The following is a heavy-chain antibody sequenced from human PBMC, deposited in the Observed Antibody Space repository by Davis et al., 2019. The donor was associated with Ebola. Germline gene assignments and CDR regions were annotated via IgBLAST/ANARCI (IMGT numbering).Heavy chain of an antibody. V-gene: IGHV4-30-2*02. D-gene: IGHD1-1*01. CDR1: GGSISSGGHS. Sequence: PSETLSLTCAVSGGSISSGGHSWSWIRQPPGKGLEWIGYIYHSGITHYNPSLKSRVTISVDTSENRFSLKMSSVTAADAAVYYCASWGTTGKYYYYGMDVWGQGTTVTVSS. CDR3: ASWGTTGKYYYYGMDV. J-gene: IGHJ6*02. CDR2: IYHSGIT.